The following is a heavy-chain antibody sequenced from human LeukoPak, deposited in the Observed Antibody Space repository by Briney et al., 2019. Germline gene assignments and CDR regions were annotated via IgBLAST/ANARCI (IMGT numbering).Heavy chain of an antibody. CDR1: GGSISSGDYY. CDR3: ASGYSYGYEAWMHDY. J-gene: IGHJ4*02. D-gene: IGHD5-18*01. CDR2: IYYSGST. Sequence: PSQTLSLTCTVSGGSISSGDYYWSWIRQPPGKGLEWIGYIYYSGSTYYNPSLKSRVTISVDTSKNQFSLKLSSVTAADTAVYYCASGYSYGYEAWMHDYWGQGTLVTVSS. V-gene: IGHV4-30-4*01.